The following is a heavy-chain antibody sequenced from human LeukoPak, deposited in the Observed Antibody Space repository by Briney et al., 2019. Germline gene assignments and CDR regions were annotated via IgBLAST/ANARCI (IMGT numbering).Heavy chain of an antibody. D-gene: IGHD1-1*01. Sequence: SQTLSLTCAVSGGSINSGGYSWSWIRQPPGKGLEWIGYIYHSGSTYYNPSLKSRVTISVDRSKNQFSLKLSSVTAADTAVYYCARQTGIAQFDYWGQGTLVTVSS. CDR3: ARQTGIAQFDY. CDR2: IYHSGST. CDR1: GGSINSGGYS. J-gene: IGHJ4*02. V-gene: IGHV4-30-2*01.